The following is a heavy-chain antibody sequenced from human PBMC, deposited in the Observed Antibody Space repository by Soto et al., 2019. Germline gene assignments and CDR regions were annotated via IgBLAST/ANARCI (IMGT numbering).Heavy chain of an antibody. D-gene: IGHD2-21*02. CDR2: IDPSDSYT. CDR3: ARPTSAIVVVTATDDAFDI. J-gene: IGHJ3*02. V-gene: IGHV5-10-1*01. Sequence: PGESLKISCKGSGYSFTSYWISWVRQMPWKGLEWMGRIDPSDSYTNYSPSFQGHVTISADKSISTAYLQWSSLKASDTAMYYCARPTSAIVVVTATDDAFDIWGQGTMVT. CDR1: GYSFTSYW.